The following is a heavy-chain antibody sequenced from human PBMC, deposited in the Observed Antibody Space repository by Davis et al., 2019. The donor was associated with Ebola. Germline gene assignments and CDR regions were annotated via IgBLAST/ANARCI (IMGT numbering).Heavy chain of an antibody. CDR2: IGTAGDP. J-gene: IGHJ3*02. D-gene: IGHD3-3*02. Sequence: GESLKISCAASGFTFSHYDMHWVRQPTGKGLEWVSAIGTAGDPNYPGSVKGRFTISRDSAKNSLYLQVNSLRAGDTAVYYCARVGLASAFDIWGQGTMVTVSS. CDR3: ARVGLASAFDI. CDR1: GFTFSHYD. V-gene: IGHV3-13*05.